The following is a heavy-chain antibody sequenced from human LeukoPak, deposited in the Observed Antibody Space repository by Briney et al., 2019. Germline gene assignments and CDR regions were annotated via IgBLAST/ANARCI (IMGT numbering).Heavy chain of an antibody. CDR3: ARDLYCSSTSCYPPGGYFDY. CDR2: INSDESTT. D-gene: IGHD2-2*01. V-gene: IGHV3-74*01. CDR1: GFTFSSYW. J-gene: IGHJ4*02. Sequence: PGGSLRLSCAASGFTFSSYWMHWVRQAPGKGLVWVSRINSDESTTTYADSVKGRFTISRDNAKNTLYLLMNSLRAEDTAVYYCARDLYCSSTSCYPPGGYFDYWGQGTLVTVSS.